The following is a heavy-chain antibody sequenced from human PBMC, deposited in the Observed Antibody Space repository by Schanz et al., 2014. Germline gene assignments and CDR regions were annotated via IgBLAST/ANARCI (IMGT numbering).Heavy chain of an antibody. CDR2: ISASGGST. CDR3: AKQIHYDILTVTRN. D-gene: IGHD3-9*01. Sequence: EGQLLESGGGLIQPGGSLRLSCAASGFTFSSYAMSWVRQAPGKGLEWISTISASGGSTYYADSVKGRFTISRDNTKNIQYLQMNSLRAEDTAVYCCAKQIHYDILTVTRNWGQGTLVTVSS. V-gene: IGHV3-23*01. J-gene: IGHJ4*02. CDR1: GFTFSSYA.